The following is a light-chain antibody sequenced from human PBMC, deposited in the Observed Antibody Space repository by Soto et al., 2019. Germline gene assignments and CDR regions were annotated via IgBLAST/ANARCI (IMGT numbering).Light chain of an antibody. CDR3: QQYYSFPPT. Sequence: DIQMTQSPSTLSASVGDRVTITCRASQTISTWLAWYQQKPGKAPELLIYAASTLQSGVPSRFSGSGSGTDFTLTISCLQSEDFATYYCQQYYSFPPTFGQGTKVHIK. CDR2: AAS. V-gene: IGKV1-5*01. CDR1: QTISTW. J-gene: IGKJ1*01.